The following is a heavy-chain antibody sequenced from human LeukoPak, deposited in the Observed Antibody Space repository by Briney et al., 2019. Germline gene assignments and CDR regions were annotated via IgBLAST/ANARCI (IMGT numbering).Heavy chain of an antibody. D-gene: IGHD6-13*01. CDR1: GYRFNSYW. CDR3: ARRLGSAADDAFDI. Sequence: GESLKISCKGSGYRFNSYWIAWVRQMPGKGLEWMGITYPGDSDRKYGPSFQGQVTFSADKTISTAYLQWRSLKASDTAMYYCARRLGSAADDAFDIWGQGTWVTVSS. CDR2: TYPGDSDR. J-gene: IGHJ3*02. V-gene: IGHV5-51*01.